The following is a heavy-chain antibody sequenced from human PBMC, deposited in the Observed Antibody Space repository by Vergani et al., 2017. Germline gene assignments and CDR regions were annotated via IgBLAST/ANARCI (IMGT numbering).Heavy chain of an antibody. J-gene: IGHJ4*02. D-gene: IGHD2-15*01. CDR3: ARVLGGVDY. CDR2: INHSGST. Sequence: QVQLQQWGAGLLKPSETLSLTCAVYGGSFSGYYWSWIRQPPGKGLEWIWEINHSGSTNYNPALKSRVTITVDTSKNQFSLKLSSVTAADTAVYYCARVLGGVDYWGQGTLVTVSS. V-gene: IGHV4-34*01. CDR1: GGSFSGYY.